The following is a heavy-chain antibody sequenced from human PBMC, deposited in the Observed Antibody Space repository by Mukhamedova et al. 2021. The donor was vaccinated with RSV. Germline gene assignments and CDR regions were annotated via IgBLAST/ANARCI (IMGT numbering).Heavy chain of an antibody. CDR3: ARTAPSEFYDSSSGYYNGIGYFDY. Sequence: GLELVSTVSGSRATTYDADSVKGRFTISRDTSKDTLYLQMNSLRAEDTAVYYCARTAPSEFYDSSSGYYNGIGYFDYWGQGARVT. D-gene: IGHD3-3*01. J-gene: IGHJ4*02. CDR2: VSGSRATT. V-gene: IGHV3-23*01.